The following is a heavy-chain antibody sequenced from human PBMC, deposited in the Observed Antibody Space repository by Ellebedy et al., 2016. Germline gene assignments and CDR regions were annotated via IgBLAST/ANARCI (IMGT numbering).Heavy chain of an antibody. D-gene: IGHD3-3*01. V-gene: IGHV3-23*01. CDR2: ILASGVGT. Sequence: GESLKISCAASGFPFSSHAMSWVRQAPGRGPEWVSGILASGVGTYYADSVKGRFTISRDNSKNTLYLQMNSLRAEDTAVYYCARDRITVLGVMFNWSFDLWGRGTIVTVSS. CDR1: GFPFSSHA. CDR3: ARDRITVLGVMFNWSFDL. J-gene: IGHJ2*01.